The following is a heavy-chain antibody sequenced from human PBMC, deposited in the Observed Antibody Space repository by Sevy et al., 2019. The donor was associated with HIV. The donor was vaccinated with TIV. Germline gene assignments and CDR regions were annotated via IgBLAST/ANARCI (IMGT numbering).Heavy chain of an antibody. V-gene: IGHV3-7*04. Sequence: GGSLRLSCAASGFTFNSYWMSWVRQAPGKGLEWVGNIKPDGSEKYYVDSVKGRFTISRDNAKNSLYLQMNSLRAGGTAVYYCARGDYYDTSGYYTDAFDIWGQGTRVTVSS. J-gene: IGHJ3*02. D-gene: IGHD3-22*01. CDR2: IKPDGSEK. CDR1: GFTFNSYW. CDR3: ARGDYYDTSGYYTDAFDI.